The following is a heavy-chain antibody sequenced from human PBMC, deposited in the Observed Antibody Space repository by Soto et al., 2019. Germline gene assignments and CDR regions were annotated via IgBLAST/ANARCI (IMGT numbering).Heavy chain of an antibody. CDR1: GFTFSSYG. V-gene: IGHV3-30*18. Sequence: WGSLRLSCAASGFTFSSYGMHWVRQAPGKGLEWVAVISYDGSNKYYADSVKGRFTISRDNSKNTLYLQMNSLRAEDTAVYYCAKDDPTGGMDVWGQGTTVTVSS. J-gene: IGHJ6*02. CDR3: AKDDPTGGMDV. CDR2: ISYDGSNK.